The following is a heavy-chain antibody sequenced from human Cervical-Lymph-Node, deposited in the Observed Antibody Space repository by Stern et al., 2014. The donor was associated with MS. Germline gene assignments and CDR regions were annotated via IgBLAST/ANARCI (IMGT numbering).Heavy chain of an antibody. V-gene: IGHV4-39*01. Sequence: QVQLQESGPGLVKPSETLSLTCSVSGVSLSIDSYYWAWVRQTPGKGLEWLGGVSHRETTYYNPSLRSPLTIPADPSNNPFSRKLSSVTAADTAVYYCARHDRIALGTAIGNWGQGILVTVSP. D-gene: IGHD2-21*02. CDR2: VSHRETT. J-gene: IGHJ4*02. CDR3: ARHDRIALGTAIGN. CDR1: GVSLSIDSYY.